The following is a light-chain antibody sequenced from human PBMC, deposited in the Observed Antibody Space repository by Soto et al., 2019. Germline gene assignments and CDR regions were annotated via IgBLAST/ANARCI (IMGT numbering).Light chain of an antibody. Sequence: DIQMTQSPSSLSASVGDRVTIFCRASQGIDNYLAWFQQKPGKAPKLLIYDASGLESGVPSRFSGSGSGTEFTLTISSLQPDDFATYYCQQYNSYSQTFGQGTKVDIK. J-gene: IGKJ1*01. V-gene: IGKV1-16*01. CDR3: QQYNSYSQT. CDR2: DAS. CDR1: QGIDNY.